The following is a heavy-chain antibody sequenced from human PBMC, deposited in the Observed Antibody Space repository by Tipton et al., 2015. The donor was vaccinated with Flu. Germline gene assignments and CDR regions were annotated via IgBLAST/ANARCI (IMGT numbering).Heavy chain of an antibody. CDR3: ARAMSGYCSSTSCYLYYFDY. J-gene: IGHJ4*02. CDR1: GFTVSSNY. D-gene: IGHD2-2*01. CDR2: IYSGGST. V-gene: IGHV3-53*01. Sequence: GSLRLSCAASGFTVSSNYMSWVRQAPGKGLEWVSVIYSGGSTYYADSVKGRFTISRDNSKNSLYLQMNSLRAEDTAVYYCARAMSGYCSSTSCYLYYFDYWGQGTLVTVSS.